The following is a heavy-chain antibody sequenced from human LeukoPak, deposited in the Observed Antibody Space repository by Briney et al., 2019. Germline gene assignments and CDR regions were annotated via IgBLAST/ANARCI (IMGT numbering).Heavy chain of an antibody. Sequence: PGGSLRLSCAASGFTFSSYGMHWVRQAPGKGLEWVAVILSDGSKEFYTDSVKGRFTISRDNSKNTLYLQMNSLRAEDTAVYYCARDLRPKYYALDYWGQGTLVTVSS. J-gene: IGHJ4*02. CDR1: GFTFSSYG. CDR3: ARDLRPKYYALDY. D-gene: IGHD3-3*01. CDR2: ILSDGSKE. V-gene: IGHV3-30*19.